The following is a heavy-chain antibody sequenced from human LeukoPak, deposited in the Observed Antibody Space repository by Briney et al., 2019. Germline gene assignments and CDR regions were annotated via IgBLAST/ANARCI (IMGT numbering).Heavy chain of an antibody. CDR3: AKPHQPLDYYGMDV. Sequence: QPGGSLRLSCAASGFTFSSYAMSWVRQAPGKGLEWVSAISGSGGSTYYADSVKGRFTISRDNSKNTLYLQMNSLRAEDTAVYYCAKPHQPLDYYGMDVWGQGTTVTVSS. D-gene: IGHD2-2*01. CDR2: ISGSGGST. V-gene: IGHV3-23*01. CDR1: GFTFSSYA. J-gene: IGHJ6*02.